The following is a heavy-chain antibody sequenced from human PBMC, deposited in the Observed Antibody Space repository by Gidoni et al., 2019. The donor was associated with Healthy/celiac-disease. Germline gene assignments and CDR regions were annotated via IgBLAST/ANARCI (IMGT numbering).Heavy chain of an antibody. CDR2: ISYDGSNK. J-gene: IGHJ4*02. Sequence: QVQLVESGGGVVQPGRSLRLSCAASGFTFSSYAMRWVRQAPGKGLEWVAVISYDGSNKYYADSVKGRFTISRDNSKNTLYLQMNSLRAEDTAVYYCAREPTIFGVVLGYFDYWGQGTLVTVSS. CDR3: AREPTIFGVVLGYFDY. CDR1: GFTFSSYA. D-gene: IGHD3-3*01. V-gene: IGHV3-30*04.